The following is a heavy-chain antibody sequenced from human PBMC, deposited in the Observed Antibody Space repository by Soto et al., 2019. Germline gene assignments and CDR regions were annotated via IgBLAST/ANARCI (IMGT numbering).Heavy chain of an antibody. D-gene: IGHD6-13*01. CDR1: GFSLSNARMG. V-gene: IGHV2-26*01. CDR3: ARIGTGSSWYWGGYYYGMDV. J-gene: IGHJ6*02. Sequence: QVTLKESGPVLVKPTETLTLTCTVSGFSLSNARMGVSWIRQPPGKALEWLAHIFSNDEKSYSTSLKSRLTSSKDTSKSQVVLTMTNMDPVDTATYYCARIGTGSSWYWGGYYYGMDVWGQGTTVTVSS. CDR2: IFSNDEK.